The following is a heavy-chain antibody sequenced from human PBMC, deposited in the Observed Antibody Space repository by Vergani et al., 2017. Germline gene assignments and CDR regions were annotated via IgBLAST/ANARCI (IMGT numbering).Heavy chain of an antibody. CDR2: VDPEDGET. CDR1: GYTFTDHY. Sequence: EVQLVQSGAEVKKPGATMKISCKVSGYTFTDHYMHWGKQAPGKGLEWMGLVDPEDGETIYAEKFKGRVTIAADTSTDTAHLELSSLRSEDTAVYYCATPQTVTTGGMEVWGQGTMVIVSS. V-gene: IGHV1-69-2*01. CDR3: ATPQTVTTGGMEV. D-gene: IGHD4-17*01. J-gene: IGHJ6*02.